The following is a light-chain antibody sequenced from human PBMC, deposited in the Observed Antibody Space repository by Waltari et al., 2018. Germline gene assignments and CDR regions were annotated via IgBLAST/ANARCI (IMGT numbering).Light chain of an antibody. CDR1: SSNIGAGYD. V-gene: IGLV1-40*01. Sequence: QSVLTQPPSVSGAPGQRVTISCTGSSSNIGAGYDVPWYQPLPGTAPKLLIYGNSHRPSGVADRFSGSKSGTSASLAITRLQAEDEADYYCQSYDSRLSGSPVVFCGGTKLTVL. CDR3: QSYDSRLSGSPVV. CDR2: GNS. J-gene: IGLJ2*01.